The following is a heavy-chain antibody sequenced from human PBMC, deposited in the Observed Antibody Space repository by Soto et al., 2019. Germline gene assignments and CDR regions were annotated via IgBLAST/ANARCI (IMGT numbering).Heavy chain of an antibody. CDR3: SKRLHYYYDSSGYYYYYYGMDV. CDR2: ISGRGDST. D-gene: IGHD3-22*01. J-gene: IGHJ6*02. Sequence: GGSLRLSCAASGFTFSTYRMSWVRQAPGKRLEWVSAISGRGDSTYYADSVKGRFTISRDNSKNTLYLQMNSLRAEDTAVYYCSKRLHYYYDSSGYYYYYYGMDVWGQGTTVTVSS. V-gene: IGHV3-23*01. CDR1: GFTFSTYR.